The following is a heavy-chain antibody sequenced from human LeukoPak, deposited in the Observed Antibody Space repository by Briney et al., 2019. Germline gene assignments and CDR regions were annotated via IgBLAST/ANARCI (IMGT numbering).Heavy chain of an antibody. J-gene: IGHJ4*02. Sequence: SETLSLTCTVSGGSICSGGYYWSWIRQHPGKGLEWIGYIYYSGSTYYNPSLKSRVTISVDTSKNQFSLKLSSVTAADTAVYYCARSTYYDFWSGSRAGVTFDYWGQGTLVTVSS. CDR3: ARSTYYDFWSGSRAGVTFDY. V-gene: IGHV4-31*03. CDR2: IYYSGST. D-gene: IGHD3-3*01. CDR1: GGSICSGGYY.